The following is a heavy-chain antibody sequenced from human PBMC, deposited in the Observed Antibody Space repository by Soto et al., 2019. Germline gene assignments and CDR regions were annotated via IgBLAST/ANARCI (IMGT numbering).Heavy chain of an antibody. Sequence: QVQLVQSGAEVKKPGASVKVSCKASGYTFTSYAMHWVRQAPGQRLEWMGWINAGNGNTKYSQKFQGRVTITRDTSASTAYMELSSLRSEDTAVYYCAGALKHSSSSTPFDYWGQGTLVTVSS. J-gene: IGHJ4*02. CDR2: INAGNGNT. CDR1: GYTFTSYA. D-gene: IGHD6-13*01. V-gene: IGHV1-3*01. CDR3: AGALKHSSSSTPFDY.